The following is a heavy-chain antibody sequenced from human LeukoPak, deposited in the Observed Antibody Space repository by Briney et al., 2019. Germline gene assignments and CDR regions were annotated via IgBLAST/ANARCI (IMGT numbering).Heavy chain of an antibody. CDR1: GFTVSSNF. J-gene: IGHJ4*02. CDR2: IFSGGTI. D-gene: IGHD2-2*02. CDR3: ARGAIPAVLYYFDY. V-gene: IGHV3-66*01. Sequence: GGSLRLSCAPSGFTVSSNFMSWVRQAPGKGLEWVSFIFSGGTIYYADSVKGRFTISRDNSKNTLYLQINNLRAEDTAVYYCARGAIPAVLYYFDYWGQGSLVTVSS.